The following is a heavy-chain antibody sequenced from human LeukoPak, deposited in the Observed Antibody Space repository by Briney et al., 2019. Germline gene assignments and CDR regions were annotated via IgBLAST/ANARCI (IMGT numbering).Heavy chain of an antibody. J-gene: IGHJ6*02. CDR2: INHSGST. CDR3: ATEGTGDLYGMDV. CDR1: GGSFSGYY. D-gene: IGHD3-10*01. V-gene: IGHV4-34*01. Sequence: PSETLSLTCAVYGGSFSGYYWSRIRQPPGKGLEWIGEINHSGSTNYNPSLKSRVTISVDTSKNQFSLKLSSVTAADTAVYYCATEGTGDLYGMDVWGQGTTVTVSS.